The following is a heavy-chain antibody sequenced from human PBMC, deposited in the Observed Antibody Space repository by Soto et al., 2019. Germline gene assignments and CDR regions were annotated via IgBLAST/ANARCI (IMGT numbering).Heavy chain of an antibody. J-gene: IGHJ6*02. CDR1: GGTFSSYA. V-gene: IGHV1-69*13. CDR3: AKERRVVVPAAIPGYYYGMDV. D-gene: IGHD2-2*02. CDR2: IIPILGTA. Sequence: SVKVSCKASGGTFSSYAISWVRQAPGQGLEWMGGIIPILGTANYAQKFQGRVTITADESTSTAYMELSSLRSEDTAVYYCAKERRVVVPAAIPGYYYGMDVWGQGTTVTVSS.